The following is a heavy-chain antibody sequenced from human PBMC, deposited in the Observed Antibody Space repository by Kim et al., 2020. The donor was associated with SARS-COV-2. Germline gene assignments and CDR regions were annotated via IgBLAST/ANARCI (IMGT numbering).Heavy chain of an antibody. CDR3: ARGRIAAAGTSPFDY. CDR1: GFTFSSYW. J-gene: IGHJ4*02. Sequence: GGSLRLSCAASGFTFSSYWMHWVRQAPGKGLVWVSRINSDGSSTSYADSVKGRFTISRDNAKNTLYLQMNSLRAEDTAVYYCARGRIAAAGTSPFDYWGQGTLVTVSS. V-gene: IGHV3-74*01. CDR2: INSDGSST. D-gene: IGHD6-13*01.